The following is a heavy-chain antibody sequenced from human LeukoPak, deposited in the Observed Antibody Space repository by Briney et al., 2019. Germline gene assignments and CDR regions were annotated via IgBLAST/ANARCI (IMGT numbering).Heavy chain of an antibody. CDR1: GGSIKSYY. D-gene: IGHD3-22*01. Sequence: SETLSLTCTVSGGSIKSYYWSWIRQPPGKGLEWIGYIYDSGSTNYNPSLKSRVTISLDAAKEQFSLRLSSVTAADTALYYCARVRWLNAYYHYYYMDVWGKGTTVTVSS. CDR3: ARVRWLNAYYHYYYMDV. V-gene: IGHV4-59*01. CDR2: IYDSGST. J-gene: IGHJ6*03.